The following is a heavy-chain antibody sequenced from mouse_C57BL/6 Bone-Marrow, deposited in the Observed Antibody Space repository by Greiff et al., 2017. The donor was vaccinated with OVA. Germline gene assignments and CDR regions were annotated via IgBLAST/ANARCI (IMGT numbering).Heavy chain of an antibody. CDR1: GYTFTDYN. D-gene: IGHD1-1*01. V-gene: IGHV1-22*01. CDR2: INPNNGGT. J-gene: IGHJ1*03. Sequence: EVQLQQSGPELVKPGASVKMSCKASGYTFTDYNMHWVKQSHGKSLEWIGYINPNNGGTSYNQKFKGKATLTVNKSSSTAYMELRSLTSEDSAVYYCLTYYYGSSYPDWYFDVWGTGTTVTVSS. CDR3: LTYYYGSSYPDWYFDV.